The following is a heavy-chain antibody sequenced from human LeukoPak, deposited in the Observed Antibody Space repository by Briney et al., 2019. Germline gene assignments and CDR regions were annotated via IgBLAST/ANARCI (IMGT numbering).Heavy chain of an antibody. CDR2: ISYDGSNK. V-gene: IGHV3-30*04. D-gene: IGHD3-3*01. CDR1: GFTFSSYA. J-gene: IGHJ5*02. CDR3: ARGRRRDYDFWSGYPNNWFDP. Sequence: GGSLRLSCAASGFTFSSYAMHWVHQAPGKGLEWVAVISYDGSNKYYADSVKGRFTISRDNSKNTLYLQMNSLRAEDTAVYYCARGRRRDYDFWSGYPNNWFDPWGQGTLVTVSS.